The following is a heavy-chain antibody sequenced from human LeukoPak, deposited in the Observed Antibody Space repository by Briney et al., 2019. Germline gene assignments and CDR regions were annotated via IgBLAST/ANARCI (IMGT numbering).Heavy chain of an antibody. CDR1: RYTFTGYY. V-gene: IGHV1-2*02. CDR3: ARQDSSGWYFDY. J-gene: IGHJ4*02. D-gene: IGHD6-19*01. Sequence: ASVKVSCKASRYTFTGYYMHWVRQAPGQGLEWLGWINPNSGGTNYAQKFQGRVTMTRDTSISTAYMELSRLRSDDTAVYYCARQDSSGWYFDYWGQGTLVTVSS. CDR2: INPNSGGT.